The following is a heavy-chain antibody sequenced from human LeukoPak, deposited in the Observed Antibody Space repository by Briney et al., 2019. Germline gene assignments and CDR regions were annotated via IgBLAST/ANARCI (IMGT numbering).Heavy chain of an antibody. CDR1: GFTFSDNW. CDR2: IREDGREE. J-gene: IGHJ4*02. Sequence: PGGSLRLSCAASGFTFSDNWMTWVRQPPGKGLEWVANIREDGREEFYVDSVKGRFTISRDNAQNSLFLELNSLRGEDTAVYYCARERNFYYFDYWGQGALVTVSS. CDR3: ARERNFYYFDY. V-gene: IGHV3-7*01. D-gene: IGHD3-3*01.